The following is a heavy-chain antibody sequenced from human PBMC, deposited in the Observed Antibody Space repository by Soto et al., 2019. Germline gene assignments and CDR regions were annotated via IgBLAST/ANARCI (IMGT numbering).Heavy chain of an antibody. CDR2: ISYDGSNK. D-gene: IGHD3-9*01. Sequence: GSLRLSCAASGFTFSSYGMHWVRQAPGKGLEWVAVISYDGSNKYYADSVKGRFTISRDNSKNTLYLQMNSLRAEDTAVYYCAKEKGYDILTGLKYYYYGMDVWGQGTTVTVSS. CDR3: AKEKGYDILTGLKYYYYGMDV. CDR1: GFTFSSYG. J-gene: IGHJ6*02. V-gene: IGHV3-30*18.